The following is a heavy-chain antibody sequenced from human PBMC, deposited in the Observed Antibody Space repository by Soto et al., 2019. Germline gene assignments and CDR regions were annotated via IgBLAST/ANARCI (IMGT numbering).Heavy chain of an antibody. D-gene: IGHD2-2*01. V-gene: IGHV1-46*01. Sequence: ASVKVSCKASGYTFTSYYMHWVRQAPGQGLEWMGIINPSGGSTSYAQKFQGRVTMTRDTSTSTVYMELSSLGSEDTAVYYCATVWVPAAKSYYYYGMDVWGQGTTVTAP. J-gene: IGHJ6*02. CDR1: GYTFTSYY. CDR2: INPSGGST. CDR3: ATVWVPAAKSYYYYGMDV.